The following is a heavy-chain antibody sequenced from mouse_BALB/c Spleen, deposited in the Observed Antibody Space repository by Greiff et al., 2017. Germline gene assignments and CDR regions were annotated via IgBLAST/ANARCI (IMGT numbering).Heavy chain of an antibody. D-gene: IGHD1-2*01. CDR2: ISSGSSTI. CDR3: ARPLRLLGYFDV. Sequence: EVKLVESGGGLVQPGGSRKLSCAASGFTFSSFGMHWVRQAPEKGLEWVAYISSGSSTIYYADTVKGRFTISRDNPKNTLFLQMTSLRSEDTAMYYCARPLRLLGYFDVWGAGTTVTVSS. V-gene: IGHV5-17*02. J-gene: IGHJ1*01. CDR1: GFTFSSFG.